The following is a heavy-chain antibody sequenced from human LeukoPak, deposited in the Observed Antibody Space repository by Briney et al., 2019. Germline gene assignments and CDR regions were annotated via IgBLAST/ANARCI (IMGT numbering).Heavy chain of an antibody. D-gene: IGHD5/OR15-5a*01. CDR2: ISSSGGST. CDR1: GFIFSTYT. V-gene: IGHV3-23*01. CDR3: AKAAVYHDSCPDS. Sequence: GGSLRLSCAASGFIFSTYTMNWVRQAPGKGLEWVSSISSSGGSTYYVDSVKGRFTISRDNSKNTLYLQVISLRAEDTAVYYCAKAAVYHDSCPDSWGQGTLVTVSS. J-gene: IGHJ4*02.